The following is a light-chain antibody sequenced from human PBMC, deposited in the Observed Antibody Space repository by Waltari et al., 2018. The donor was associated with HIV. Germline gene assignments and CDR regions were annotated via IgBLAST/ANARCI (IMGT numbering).Light chain of an antibody. CDR3: CSYGSSATFVV. J-gene: IGLJ2*01. CDR1: SSGFGNYNL. CDR2: DVT. V-gene: IGLV2-23*02. Sequence: QSALTQPASVSGSPGQSITLSCTETSSGFGNYNLVSLYKHYGGKAPKLLIYDVTKRPSGISSRFSGSKSGNTASLTISDLQDEDEATYYCCSYGSSATFVVFGGGTRVTV.